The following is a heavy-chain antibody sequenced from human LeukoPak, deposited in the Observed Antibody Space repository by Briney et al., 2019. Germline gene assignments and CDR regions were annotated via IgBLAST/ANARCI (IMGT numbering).Heavy chain of an antibody. J-gene: IGHJ4*02. CDR2: ISYDGSNK. CDR1: GFTVSSYY. Sequence: PGGSLRLSCAASGFTVSSYYMSWVRQAPGKGLEWVAVISYDGSNKYYADSVKGRFTISRDNSKNTLYLQMNSLRAEDTAIYYCAKYAPPTTVVTRFFDSWGQGTLVTVSS. D-gene: IGHD4-23*01. V-gene: IGHV3-30*18. CDR3: AKYAPPTTVVTRFFDS.